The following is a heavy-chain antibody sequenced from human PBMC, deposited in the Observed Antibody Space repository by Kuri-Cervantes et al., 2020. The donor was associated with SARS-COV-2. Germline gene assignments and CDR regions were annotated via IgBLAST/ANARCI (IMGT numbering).Heavy chain of an antibody. V-gene: IGHV3-48*01. J-gene: IGHJ4*02. Sequence: GESLKISCAASGFTFSSYSMNWVRQAPGKGLEWVSYISSSSSTIYYADSVKGRFTISRDNAKNSLYLQMNSLRAEDTAVYYCAKGIPGIAAAGDYWGQGTLVTVSS. CDR1: GFTFSSYS. CDR2: ISSSSSTI. D-gene: IGHD6-13*01. CDR3: AKGIPGIAAAGDY.